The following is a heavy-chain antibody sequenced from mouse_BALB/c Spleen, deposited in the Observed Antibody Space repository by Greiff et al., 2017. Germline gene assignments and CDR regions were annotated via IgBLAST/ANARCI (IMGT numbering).Heavy chain of an antibody. J-gene: IGHJ4*01. CDR1: GYTFTSYW. CDR3: ARGNQNAMDY. V-gene: IGHV1-7*01. Sequence: QVQLKQSGAELAKPGASVKMSCKASGYTFTSYWMHWVKQRPGQGLEWIGYINPSTGYTEYNQKFKDKATLTADKSSSTAYMQLSSLTSEDSAVYYCARGNQNAMDYWGQGTSVTVSS. D-gene: IGHD2-1*01. CDR2: INPSTGYT.